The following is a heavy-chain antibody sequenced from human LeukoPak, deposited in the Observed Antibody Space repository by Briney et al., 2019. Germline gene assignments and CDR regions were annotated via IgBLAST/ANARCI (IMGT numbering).Heavy chain of an antibody. J-gene: IGHJ4*02. V-gene: IGHV3-23*01. CDR3: VKARYFDWELNFDY. CDR2: ISGSAVNK. CDR1: GYTFSTYA. Sequence: GGSLRLSCEGFGYTFSTYAMSWVRQAPGKGLEWVSAISGSAVNKHYADSVRGRFTISRDNSKDTLYLQMNNLRGEDTAAYYCVKARYFDWELNFDYWGQGALVTVSS. D-gene: IGHD3-9*01.